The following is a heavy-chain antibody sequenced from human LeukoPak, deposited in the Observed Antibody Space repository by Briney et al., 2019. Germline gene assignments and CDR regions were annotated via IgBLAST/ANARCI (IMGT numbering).Heavy chain of an antibody. CDR3: ARDTVPPRNATEQKTGTYY. CDR2: VYYRGNT. D-gene: IGHD7-27*01. Sequence: ETLCLTCTVSGGSITTTNYYWACIRQPPGEGLQWIGSVYYRGNTYSNPSLESRITMSVDTSKNQFSLRLTSVTAADTALYYCARDTVPPRNATEQKTGTYYWGLGNLGSVSS. J-gene: IGHJ4*01. CDR1: GGSITTTNYY. V-gene: IGHV4-39*02.